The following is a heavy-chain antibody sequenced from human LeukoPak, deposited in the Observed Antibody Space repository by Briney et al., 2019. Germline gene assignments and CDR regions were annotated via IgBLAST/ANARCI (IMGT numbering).Heavy chain of an antibody. D-gene: IGHD3-22*01. J-gene: IGHJ4*02. CDR1: GSTISTYA. CDR2: ISGSGGST. CDR3: AKDLRVTMIVVVITGFDY. V-gene: IGHV3-23*01. Sequence: GGSLRLSCAASGSTISTYAMSWVRQAPGKGLEWVSAISGSGGSTYYADSVKGRFTISRDNSKNTLYLQMNSLRAEDTAVYYCAKDLRVTMIVVVITGFDYWGQGTLVTVSS.